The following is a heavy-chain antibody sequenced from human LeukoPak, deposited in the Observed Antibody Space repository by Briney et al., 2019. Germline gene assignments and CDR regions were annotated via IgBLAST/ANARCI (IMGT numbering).Heavy chain of an antibody. CDR3: ATPNSGYDSGDWFDP. D-gene: IGHD5-12*01. J-gene: IGHJ5*02. Sequence: ASVKVSCKVSGYTLTELSMHWVRQAPGKGLAWMGGFDPEDGETIYAQKFQGRVTMTEDTSTDTAYMELSSLRSEDTAVYYCATPNSGYDSGDWFDPWGQGTLVTVSS. CDR1: GYTLTELS. V-gene: IGHV1-24*01. CDR2: FDPEDGET.